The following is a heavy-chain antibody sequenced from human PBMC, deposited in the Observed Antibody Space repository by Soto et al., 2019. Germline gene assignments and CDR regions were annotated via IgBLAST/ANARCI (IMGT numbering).Heavy chain of an antibody. J-gene: IGHJ4*02. CDR1: GFTFSSCA. D-gene: IGHD3-3*01. V-gene: IGHV3-30-3*01. CDR2: ISYDGSNK. Sequence: QVQLVESGGGVVQPGRSLRLSCAASGFTFSSCAMHWVRQAPGKGLEWVALISYDGSNKYYADSVKSRFTISRDNSKNTLYLQMNSLRADDTAVYYCARDKRDLRFLEWSYYFDYWGQGTLVTVSS. CDR3: ARDKRDLRFLEWSYYFDY.